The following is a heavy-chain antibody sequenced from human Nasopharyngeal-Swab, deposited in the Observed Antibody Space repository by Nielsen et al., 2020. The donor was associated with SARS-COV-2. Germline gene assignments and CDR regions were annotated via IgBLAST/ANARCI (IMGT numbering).Heavy chain of an antibody. CDR2: IYYNGNT. CDR1: GDSITYSTFY. Sequence: SETLSLTCTVSGDSITYSTFYWGWIRQPPGKGLEWIGHIYYNGNTYQNPSLKSRLTISVDKSKNQFSLPLSSVTAADTAVYYCVRSSSWYYFDYWAQGTQVTVSS. CDR3: VRSSSWYYFDY. D-gene: IGHD6-13*01. J-gene: IGHJ4*02. V-gene: IGHV4-39*01.